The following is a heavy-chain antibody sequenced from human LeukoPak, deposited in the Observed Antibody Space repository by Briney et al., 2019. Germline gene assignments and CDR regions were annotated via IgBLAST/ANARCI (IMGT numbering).Heavy chain of an antibody. CDR3: ARDRTSGYYYVSDY. V-gene: IGHV3-48*04. D-gene: IGHD3-22*01. CDR2: ISRSGSTI. J-gene: IGHJ4*02. Sequence: GGSLRLSCAASGFTFSSYSMNWVRQAPGKGLEWVSYISRSGSTIDYADSVKGRFTISRDNAKSSLYLQMNSLRAEDTAVYYCARDRTSGYYYVSDYWGQGTLVTVSS. CDR1: GFTFSSYS.